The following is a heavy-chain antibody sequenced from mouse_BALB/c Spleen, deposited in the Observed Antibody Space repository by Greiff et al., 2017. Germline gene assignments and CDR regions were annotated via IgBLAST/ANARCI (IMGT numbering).Heavy chain of an antibody. V-gene: IGHV3-6*02. Sequence: EVQLLESGPGLVKPSQSLSLTCSVSGYSFTSCYYCNWIRQFAGNILEWMGYISYDGSNNYNPSLKNRITITRDTSKNQLFLKLNSVTTEDTATYCCAGYYRYVEVIAYWGQGTLVTVSA. CDR2: ISYDGSN. CDR1: GYSFTSCYY. J-gene: IGHJ3*01. D-gene: IGHD2-14*01. CDR3: AGYYRYVEVIAY.